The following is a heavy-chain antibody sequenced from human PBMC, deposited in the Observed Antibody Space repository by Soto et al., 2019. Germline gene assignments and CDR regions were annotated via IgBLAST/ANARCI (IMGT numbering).Heavy chain of an antibody. D-gene: IGHD2-21*01. CDR1: GGSFSSFT. CDR3: ARDRPRLAMTDFIPSGQLDP. Sequence: QVQLVQSGAEVKKPGSSVKVSCKASGGSFSSFTISWVRQAPGQGLEWMGGIIPLFGSTNYAQKFQGRVTITADEWTSTAYMELNNLRSEDTAVYYCARDRPRLAMTDFIPSGQLDPWGQGTLVTVSS. J-gene: IGHJ5*02. V-gene: IGHV1-69*01. CDR2: IIPLFGST.